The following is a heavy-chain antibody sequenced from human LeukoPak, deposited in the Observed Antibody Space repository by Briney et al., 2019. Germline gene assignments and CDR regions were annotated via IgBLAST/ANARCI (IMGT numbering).Heavy chain of an antibody. V-gene: IGHV3-9*01. Sequence: GGSLRHSCAASGFTFSSYSMNWVRQAPGKGLEWVSGISWNSGSIGYADSVKGRFTISRDNAKNSLYLQMNSLRAEDTALYYCAKDSIRLWAAAAGFEGSSFDYWGQGTLVTVSS. CDR2: ISWNSGSI. CDR3: AKDSIRLWAAAAGFEGSSFDY. J-gene: IGHJ4*02. D-gene: IGHD6-13*01. CDR1: GFTFSSYS.